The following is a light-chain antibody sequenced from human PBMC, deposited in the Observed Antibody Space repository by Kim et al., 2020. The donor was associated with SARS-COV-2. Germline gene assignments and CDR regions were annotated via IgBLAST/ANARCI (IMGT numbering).Light chain of an antibody. V-gene: IGLV1-44*01. CDR1: SSNIGSNT. Sequence: GQRVTIACSGSSSNIGSNTVIWYQQLPGTAPKLLIYGNDQRPSGVPDRFSGSKSGTSASLAISGLQSEGEADYYCAAWDDSLNGYVFGTGTKVTVL. J-gene: IGLJ1*01. CDR3: AAWDDSLNGYV. CDR2: GND.